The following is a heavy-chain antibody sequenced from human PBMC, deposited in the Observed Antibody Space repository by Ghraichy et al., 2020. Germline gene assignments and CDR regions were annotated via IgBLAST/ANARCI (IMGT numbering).Heavy chain of an antibody. CDR2: ISSNGGST. CDR3: ARGGVTVTGSFDI. D-gene: IGHD4-17*01. Sequence: GGSLRLSCAASGFTFSSYAMHWVRQAPGKGLEYVSAISSNGGSTYYADSVKGRFTISRDNSKNTLYLQMGSLRAEDMAVYYCARGGVTVTGSFDIWGQGTMVTVSS. V-gene: IGHV3-64*02. J-gene: IGHJ3*02. CDR1: GFTFSSYA.